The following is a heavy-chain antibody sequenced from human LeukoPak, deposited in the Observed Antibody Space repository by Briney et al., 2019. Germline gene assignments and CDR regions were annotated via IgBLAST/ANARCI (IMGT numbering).Heavy chain of an antibody. V-gene: IGHV1-8*01. CDR2: MNPNSANT. Sequence: GASVKVSCKASGYTFTTYDINWVRQATGQGLEWMAWMNPNSANTGYAQKFQGRVTMTRNTSISTAYMELSSLRSEDTAVYYCARVAGNCGGDCYRLVYWGQGTLVTVAS. J-gene: IGHJ4*02. CDR1: GYTFTTYD. CDR3: ARVAGNCGGDCYRLVY. D-gene: IGHD2-21*01.